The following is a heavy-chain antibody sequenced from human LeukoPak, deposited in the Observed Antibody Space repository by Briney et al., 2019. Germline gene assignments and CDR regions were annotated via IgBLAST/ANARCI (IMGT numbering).Heavy chain of an antibody. CDR3: ARDNLQAAAGPSFDY. V-gene: IGHV1-18*01. CDR2: ISAYNGNT. J-gene: IGHJ4*02. Sequence: GASVKVSCKASGYTFTSYGISWVRQAPGQGLDWMGWISAYNGNTNYAQKLQGRVTMTTDTSTSTAYMELRSLRSDDTAVYYCARDNLQAAAGPSFDYWGQGTLVTVSS. D-gene: IGHD6-13*01. CDR1: GYTFTSYG.